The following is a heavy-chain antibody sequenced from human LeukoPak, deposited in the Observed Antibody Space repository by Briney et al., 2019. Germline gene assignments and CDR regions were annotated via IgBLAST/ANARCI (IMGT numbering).Heavy chain of an antibody. J-gene: IGHJ4*02. D-gene: IGHD1-26*01. V-gene: IGHV3-20*04. Sequence: GGSLRLSCAASGFTFDDYGMSWVRQAPGKGLEWVSGINWDGGSTGYADSVKGRFTISRDNAKNSLYLQMNSLRAEDTALYYCARRRELLNYFDYWGQGTLVTVSS. CDR1: GFTFDDYG. CDR2: INWDGGST. CDR3: ARRRELLNYFDY.